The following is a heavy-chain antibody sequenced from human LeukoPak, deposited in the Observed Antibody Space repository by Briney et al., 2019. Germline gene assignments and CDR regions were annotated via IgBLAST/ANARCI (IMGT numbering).Heavy chain of an antibody. Sequence: PGGSLRLSCAASGFTFSSYAMHWVRQAPGKGLEYVSAISSNGGSTYYANSVKGRFTISRDNSKNTLYLQMGSLRAEDMAVYYCARDSGGRKLLMGNWFDPWGQGTLVTVSS. CDR2: ISSNGGST. D-gene: IGHD3-10*01. V-gene: IGHV3-64*01. CDR3: ARDSGGRKLLMGNWFDP. J-gene: IGHJ5*02. CDR1: GFTFSSYA.